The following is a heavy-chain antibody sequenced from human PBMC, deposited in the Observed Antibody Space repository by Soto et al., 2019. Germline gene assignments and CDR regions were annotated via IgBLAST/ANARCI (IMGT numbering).Heavy chain of an antibody. V-gene: IGHV3-64*01. CDR1: GFTFSSYA. Sequence: GGSLRLSCAASGFTFSSYAMHWVRQAPGKGLEYVSAISSNGGSTYYANSVKGRFTISRDNSKNTLYLQMGSLRAEDMAVYYCAGKAYTSSYFDYGGKGTLVLVSS. D-gene: IGHD3-16*01. CDR3: AGKAYTSSYFDY. J-gene: IGHJ4*02. CDR2: ISSNGGST.